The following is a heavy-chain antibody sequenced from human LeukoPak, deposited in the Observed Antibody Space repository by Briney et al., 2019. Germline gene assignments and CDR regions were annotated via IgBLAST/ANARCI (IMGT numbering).Heavy chain of an antibody. J-gene: IGHJ6*03. CDR1: GLTFSRYW. CDR3: ASDHYYYMDV. V-gene: IGHV3-21*01. Sequence: SGGSLRLSCAAFGLTFSRYWMTWFRQAPGKGLEWVSSISSSSSYIYYADSVKGRFTISRDNAKNSLYLQMNSLRAEDTAVYYCASDHYYYMDVWGKGTTVTVSS. CDR2: ISSSSSYI.